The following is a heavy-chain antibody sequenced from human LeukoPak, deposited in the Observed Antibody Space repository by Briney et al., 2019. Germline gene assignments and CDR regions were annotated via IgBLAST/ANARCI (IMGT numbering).Heavy chain of an antibody. CDR2: IYYSGST. CDR3: ARLYCSSTSCRMNWFDP. Sequence: SSETLSLTCTVSGGSISSYYWSWIRQPPGKGLEWIGYIYYSGSTNYNPSLKSRVTISVDTSKNQFSLKLSSVPAADTAVYYCARLYCSSTSCRMNWFDPWGQGTLVTVSS. D-gene: IGHD2-2*01. CDR1: GGSISSYY. J-gene: IGHJ5*02. V-gene: IGHV4-59*01.